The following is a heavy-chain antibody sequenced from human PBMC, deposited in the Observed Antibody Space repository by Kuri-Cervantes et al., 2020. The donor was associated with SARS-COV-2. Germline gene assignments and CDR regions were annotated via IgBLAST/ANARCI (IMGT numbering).Heavy chain of an antibody. D-gene: IGHD3-3*01. CDR2: INAGNGNT. CDR1: GYTFTSYY. J-gene: IGHJ4*02. CDR3: ARDGVPSVRFLEWLLGY. V-gene: IGHV1-3*01. Sequence: ASVKVSCKASGYTFTSYYMHWVRQAPGQGLEWMGWINAGNGNTKYSQKFQGRVTITRDTSASTAYMELSSLRSEDTAVYYCARDGVPSVRFLEWLLGYWGQGTLVTVSS.